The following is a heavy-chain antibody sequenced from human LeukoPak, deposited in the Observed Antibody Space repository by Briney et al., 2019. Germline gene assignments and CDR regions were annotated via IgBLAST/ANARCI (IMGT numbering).Heavy chain of an antibody. D-gene: IGHD3-22*01. J-gene: IGHJ4*02. CDR3: ASGFDHEGNYYSDV. Sequence: PSETLSLTCTVSGDSISSGPYYWAWIRQTPGKSLDWIGYILHSVPTYYNPSLKNGIRMVIDTSNNQFVLTLTSVTVADTAMYYCASGFDHEGNYYSDVWGQGILVTVSS. CDR1: GDSISSGPYY. V-gene: IGHV4-31*03. CDR2: ILHSVPT.